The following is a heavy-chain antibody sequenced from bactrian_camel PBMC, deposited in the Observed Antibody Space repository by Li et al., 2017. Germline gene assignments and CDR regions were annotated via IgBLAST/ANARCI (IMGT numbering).Heavy chain of an antibody. Sequence: HVQLVESGGGSVRAGGSLRLSCTTSGGCMGWFRQAPGKEREAVAVIDSIGGSSGTSYADSVKGRFTISQDNANNTLYLQMNSLKTEDTGVYYCATDLFGVARHHRGQGTQVTVS. CDR1: GGC. V-gene: IGHV3S54*01. D-gene: IGHD1*01. J-gene: IGHJ4*01. CDR2: IDSIGGSSGT.